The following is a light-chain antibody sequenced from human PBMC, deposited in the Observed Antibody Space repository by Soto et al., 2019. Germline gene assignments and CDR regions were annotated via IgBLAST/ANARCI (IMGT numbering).Light chain of an antibody. V-gene: IGLV3-21*02. CDR3: QVWDSSSGQIYV. CDR2: DDS. CDR1: NIGSKG. J-gene: IGLJ1*01. Sequence: SYELTQPPSVSVAPGQTARVTCGGANIGSKGVHWYRQTPGQAPVMVLYDDSDRPSGSPERISGSNSGNAATLTISNIEDGDEDDYYCQVWDSSSGQIYVFGGGTKVTVL.